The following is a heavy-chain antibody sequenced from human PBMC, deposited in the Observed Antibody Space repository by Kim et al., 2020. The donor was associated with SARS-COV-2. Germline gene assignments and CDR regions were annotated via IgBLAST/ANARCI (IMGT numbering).Heavy chain of an antibody. CDR1: GFTFSGYG. V-gene: IGHV3-74*01. CDR3: ARGAYYGMDV. Sequence: GGSLRLSCAASGFTFSGYGMHWVRQAPGKRLVWVSRSNPDGSSTFYADSVKGRFTISRDNAKNTLYLQMNSLRAEDTAVYYCARGAYYGMDVWGQGTTVTVSS. CDR2: SNPDGSST. J-gene: IGHJ6*02.